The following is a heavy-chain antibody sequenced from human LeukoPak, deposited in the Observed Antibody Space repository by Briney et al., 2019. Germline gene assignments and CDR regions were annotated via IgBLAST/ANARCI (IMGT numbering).Heavy chain of an antibody. Sequence: PGGSLRLSCAASGFTFSSYAMSWVRQAPGKGLEWVSAISGSGGSTYYADSVKGRFTISRDNSKNTLYLQMNSMRAEDTAVYYCATEYYYDSSGYYPRYMGYWGQGTLVTVSS. D-gene: IGHD3-22*01. CDR3: ATEYYYDSSGYYPRYMGY. CDR2: ISGSGGST. CDR1: GFTFSSYA. V-gene: IGHV3-23*01. J-gene: IGHJ4*02.